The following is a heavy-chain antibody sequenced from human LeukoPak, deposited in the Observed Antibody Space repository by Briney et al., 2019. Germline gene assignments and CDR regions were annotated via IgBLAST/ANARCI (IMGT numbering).Heavy chain of an antibody. D-gene: IGHD1-26*01. CDR2: IYYSGST. J-gene: IGHJ4*02. V-gene: IGHV4-59*11. CDR1: GGSISSHY. Sequence: SETLSLTCTVSGGSISSHYRSWIRQPPGKGLEWIGYIYYSGSTNYNPSLKSRVTISVDTSKNQFSLKLSSVTAADTAVFYCARENSGSYREFDYWGQGTLVTVSS. CDR3: ARENSGSYREFDY.